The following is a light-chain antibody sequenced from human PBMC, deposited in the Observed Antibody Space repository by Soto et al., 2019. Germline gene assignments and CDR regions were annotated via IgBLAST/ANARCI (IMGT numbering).Light chain of an antibody. V-gene: IGKV3-15*01. CDR1: QNIDYN. J-gene: IGKJ1*01. Sequence: ILMTQSPATVSVSTGESATLSCRASQNIDYNVAWYQQRPGQAPRLLIYRASTRATGVPARFSGSGSGTEFTLTISSLQPEDFTVYSCLQYHNLWAFGQGTKVEI. CDR2: RAS. CDR3: LQYHNLWA.